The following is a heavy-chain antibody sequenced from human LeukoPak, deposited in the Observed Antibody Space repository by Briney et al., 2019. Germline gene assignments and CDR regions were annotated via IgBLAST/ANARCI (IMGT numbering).Heavy chain of an antibody. CDR3: ARDPIDIVVVPAAPGSAFDI. V-gene: IGHV4-59*12. Sequence: SETLSLTCTVSGGSISSYYWSWIRQPPGKGLEWIGYIYYSGSTNYNPSLKSRVTISVDTSKNQFSLKLSSVTAADTAVYYCARDPIDIVVVPAAPGSAFDIWGQGTMVTVSS. CDR2: IYYSGST. CDR1: GGSISSYY. J-gene: IGHJ3*02. D-gene: IGHD2-2*01.